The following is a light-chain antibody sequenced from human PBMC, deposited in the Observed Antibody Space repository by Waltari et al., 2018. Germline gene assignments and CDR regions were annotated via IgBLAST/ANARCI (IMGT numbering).Light chain of an antibody. Sequence: SYVLTQSPSVSVAPGETARITCGGDNIRRKDVHWYQQKPGQAPVLVIFNDKERPSGIPVRLSASNSGNTSTLSISRVEAGDGADYYCQVWDRSSDHVVFGGGTKLTVL. J-gene: IGLJ2*01. CDR1: NIRRKD. CDR3: QVWDRSSDHVV. CDR2: NDK. V-gene: IGLV3-21*04.